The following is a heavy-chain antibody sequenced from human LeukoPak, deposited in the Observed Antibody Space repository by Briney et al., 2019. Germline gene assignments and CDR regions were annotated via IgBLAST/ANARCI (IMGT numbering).Heavy chain of an antibody. Sequence: GGSLRLSCVASGFRFDDYHMSWVRQVPAKGLEWVSDINSGGRRTSYAESVKGRFIISRDNAKDSLDLQMNNLRVEDTALYYCVKRDSVGMHRFFDLWGQGTLVTVSS. CDR3: VKRDSVGMHRFFDL. CDR2: INSGGRRT. V-gene: IGHV3-20*04. J-gene: IGHJ4*02. CDR1: GFRFDDYH. D-gene: IGHD4-11*01.